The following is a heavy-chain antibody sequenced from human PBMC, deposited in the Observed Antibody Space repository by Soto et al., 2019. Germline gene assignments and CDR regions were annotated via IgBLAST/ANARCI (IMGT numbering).Heavy chain of an antibody. V-gene: IGHV3-74*01. CDR3: ASLSAPVDY. CDR1: GLSGYW. Sequence: GALRLSCAASGLSGYWMHWVRQAPGKGLEWVSEINSDGSITAYADSAKGRFTISRDNAKVYLRLNSLRAEDTAVYYCASLSAPVDYWGQGTLVTVSS. J-gene: IGHJ4*02. CDR2: INSDGSIT. D-gene: IGHD6-13*01.